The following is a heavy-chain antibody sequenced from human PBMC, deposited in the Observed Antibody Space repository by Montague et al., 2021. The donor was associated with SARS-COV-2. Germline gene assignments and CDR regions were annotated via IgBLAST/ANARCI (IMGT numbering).Heavy chain of an antibody. V-gene: IGHV3-30*18. D-gene: IGHD6-19*01. Sequence: SLRLSCAASGFTFSRYGMHWARQAPGKGLEWVAVISYDGSNKNYADSVRGRFTISRDNSKNTLYLQMNSLRAEDTAVYYCAKDQDIGYSSGWSYYYYGMDVWGQGTTVTVSS. CDR1: GFTFSRYG. CDR2: ISYDGSNK. CDR3: AKDQDIGYSSGWSYYYYGMDV. J-gene: IGHJ6*02.